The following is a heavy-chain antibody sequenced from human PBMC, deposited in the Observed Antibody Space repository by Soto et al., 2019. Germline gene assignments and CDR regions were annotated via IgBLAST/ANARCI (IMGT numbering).Heavy chain of an antibody. D-gene: IGHD3-3*01. CDR1: GFTFSDYY. J-gene: IGHJ4*02. CDR2: ISSSGSTI. V-gene: IGHV3-11*01. Sequence: GGSLRLSCAASGFTFSDYYMSWIRQAPGKGLEWVSYISSSGSTIYYAESVKGRFTISRDSAKNSLYLQMNSLRADDTAVYYCARVDRDVLRFLEWLFDYWGQGTLVTVSS. CDR3: ARVDRDVLRFLEWLFDY.